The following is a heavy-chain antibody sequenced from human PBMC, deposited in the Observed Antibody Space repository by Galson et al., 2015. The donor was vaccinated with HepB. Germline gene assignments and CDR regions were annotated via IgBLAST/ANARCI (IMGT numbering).Heavy chain of an antibody. J-gene: IGHJ4*02. CDR1: GGSISSGGYY. V-gene: IGHV4-31*03. CDR2: IYYSGST. D-gene: IGHD4-17*01. CDR3: AREGRTHDYGDPVPFDY. Sequence: TLSLTCTVSGGSISSGGYYWSWIRQHPGKGLEWIGYIYYSGSTYYNPSLKSRVTISVDTSKNQFSLKLSSVTAADTAVYYCAREGRTHDYGDPVPFDYWGQGTLVTVSS.